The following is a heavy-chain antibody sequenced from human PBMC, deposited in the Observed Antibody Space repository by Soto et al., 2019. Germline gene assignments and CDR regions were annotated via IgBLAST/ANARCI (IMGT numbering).Heavy chain of an antibody. J-gene: IGHJ4*02. D-gene: IGHD3-10*01. CDR2: ISSSSSYI. CDR1: GFTFSSYS. Sequence: PGGSLRLSCAASGFTFSSYSMNWVRQAPGKGLEWVSSISSSSSYIYYADSVKGRFTISRDNAKNSLYLQMNSLRAEDTAVYYCARDDPWWFGELHNLDYWGQGTLVTVSS. V-gene: IGHV3-21*01. CDR3: ARDDPWWFGELHNLDY.